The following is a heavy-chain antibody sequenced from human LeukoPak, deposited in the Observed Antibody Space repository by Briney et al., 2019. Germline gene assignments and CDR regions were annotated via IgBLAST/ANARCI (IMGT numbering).Heavy chain of an antibody. V-gene: IGHV1-2*02. J-gene: IGHJ5*02. Sequence: GASVKVSCKASGYTFTGYYMHWVRQAPGQGLEWMGWINPNSGGTNYAQKFQGRVTMTRATSISTAYMELSRLRSDDTAVYYCASTALYDFWSGYYTSWGQGTLVTVSS. CDR3: ASTALYDFWSGYYTS. CDR1: GYTFTGYY. D-gene: IGHD3-3*01. CDR2: INPNSGGT.